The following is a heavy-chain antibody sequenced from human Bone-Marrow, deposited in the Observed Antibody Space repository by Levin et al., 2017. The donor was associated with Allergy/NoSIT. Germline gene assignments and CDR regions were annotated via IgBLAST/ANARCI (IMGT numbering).Heavy chain of an antibody. V-gene: IGHV3-23*01. CDR2: ISGSGGST. CDR3: AKATTVVTQSPYYFDY. D-gene: IGHD4-23*01. J-gene: IGHJ4*02. Sequence: PGGSLRLSCAASGFTFSSYAMSWVRQAPGKGLEWVSAISGSGGSTYYADSVKGRFTISRDNSKNTLYLQMNSLRAEDTAVYYCAKATTVVTQSPYYFDYWGQGTLVTVSS. CDR1: GFTFSSYA.